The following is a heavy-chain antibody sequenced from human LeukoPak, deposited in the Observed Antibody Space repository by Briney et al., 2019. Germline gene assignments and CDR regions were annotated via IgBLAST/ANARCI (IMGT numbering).Heavy chain of an antibody. V-gene: IGHV4-61*05. J-gene: IGHJ6*03. CDR2: IYYSGST. D-gene: IGHD5-18*01. CDR1: GGSISSSSYY. Sequence: PSETLSLTCTVSGGSISSSSYYWGWIRQPPGKGLEWIGYIYYSGSTNCNPSLKSRVTILVDTSKNQFSLKLSSVTAADTAVYYCARTTEGGYTYGYFYYYYMDVWGKGTTVTISS. CDR3: ARTTEGGYTYGYFYYYYMDV.